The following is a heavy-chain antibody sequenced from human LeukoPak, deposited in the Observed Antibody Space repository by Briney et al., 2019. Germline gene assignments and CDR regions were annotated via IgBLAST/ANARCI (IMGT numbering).Heavy chain of an antibody. D-gene: IGHD3-10*01. V-gene: IGHV4-39*01. J-gene: IGHJ4*02. CDR1: DGSISNYY. CDR3: ARRSRSGFFDY. CDR2: VYSNGST. Sequence: SETLSLTCTVSDGSISNYYWGWTRQPPGKGLEWIGSVYSNGSTYYNPSLKSRVAISADTSKNQFSLRLSSVTAPDTAVYYCARRSRSGFFDYWGQGTLVTVSS.